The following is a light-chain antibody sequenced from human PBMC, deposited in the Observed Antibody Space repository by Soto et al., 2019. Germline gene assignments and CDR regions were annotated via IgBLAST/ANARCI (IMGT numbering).Light chain of an antibody. V-gene: IGKV3-20*01. CDR3: QQYGSSPPLT. Sequence: EIVLTQSPGTLSLSPGERATLSCRASQSVSSSYLAWYQQKPGQAPRLLIYGASSRATGIPDRFSGSGSGTAFDLTISRLEPEAFAVYSRQQYGSSPPLTFGGGTKVEIK. CDR2: GAS. CDR1: QSVSSSY. J-gene: IGKJ4*01.